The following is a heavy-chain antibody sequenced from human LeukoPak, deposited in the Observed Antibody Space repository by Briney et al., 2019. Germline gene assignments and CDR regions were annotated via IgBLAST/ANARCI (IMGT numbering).Heavy chain of an antibody. D-gene: IGHD7-27*01. J-gene: IGHJ4*02. Sequence: ASVKVSCKASGYTFTSFDFNWVRQDTGQGLEWMGWMKSNNGHTGYAQKFQGRVTMTRDTSISTAYMELSSLTFEDTAVYYCARGPPNWGMVGYWGQGTLVTVSS. V-gene: IGHV1-8*01. CDR1: GYTFTSFD. CDR3: ARGPPNWGMVGY. CDR2: MKSNNGHT.